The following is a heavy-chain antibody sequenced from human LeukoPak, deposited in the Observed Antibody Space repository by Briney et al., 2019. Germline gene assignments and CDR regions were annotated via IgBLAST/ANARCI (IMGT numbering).Heavy chain of an antibody. CDR2: ISRSSTYT. CDR1: GFTFSYYS. J-gene: IGHJ4*02. Sequence: GGSLRLSCAASGFTFSYYSMTWVRRSPGKGLEWVSSISRSSTYTYYADSLKGRIAISRDNSKNSLYLQMNSLRVEDTAVYYCARGGGDSGYDYDDFWGQGTLVTVSS. D-gene: IGHD5-12*01. V-gene: IGHV3-21*01. CDR3: ARGGGDSGYDYDDF.